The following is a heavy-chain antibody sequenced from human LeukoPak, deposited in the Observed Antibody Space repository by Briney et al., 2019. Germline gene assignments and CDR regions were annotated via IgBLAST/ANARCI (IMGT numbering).Heavy chain of an antibody. D-gene: IGHD4-17*01. V-gene: IGHV3-23*01. J-gene: IGHJ4*02. CDR2: ISKSGDHT. Sequence: GGSLRLSCAVSGLTFNNYAMSWVRQAPGKGLEWVSAISKSGDHTYYAASAKGRFTIYRDNSKNTQYLQMNSLRAEDTAVYYCAKEDGDYFDYWGQGTLVTVSS. CDR3: AKEDGDYFDY. CDR1: GLTFNNYA.